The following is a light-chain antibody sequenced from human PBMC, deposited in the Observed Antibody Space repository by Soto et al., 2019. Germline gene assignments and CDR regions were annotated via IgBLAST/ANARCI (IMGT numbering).Light chain of an antibody. V-gene: IGKV3-20*01. CDR1: QSVSSSY. CDR3: QQYGSSPFT. Sequence: EIVLTQSPGTLSLSPGERATLSCRASQSVSSSYLAWYQQKPGQAHRLLIYGASSRATGIPDRFSGSGSGTDFTLTISRQEPEDFGVYYGQQYGSSPFTFGPGTKVDIK. CDR2: GAS. J-gene: IGKJ3*01.